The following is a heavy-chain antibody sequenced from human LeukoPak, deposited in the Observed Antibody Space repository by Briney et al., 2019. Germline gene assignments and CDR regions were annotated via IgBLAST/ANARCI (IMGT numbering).Heavy chain of an antibody. CDR2: INTNTGNP. CDR1: GYTFTSYA. Sequence: ASVKVSCKASGYTFTSYAMNWVRQAPGQGLEWMGWINTNTGNPTYAQGFTGRFVFSLDTSVSTAYLQISSLKAEDTAVYYCARRPYSSGWSDLYYFDYWGQGTLVTVSS. CDR3: ARRPYSSGWSDLYYFDY. J-gene: IGHJ4*02. D-gene: IGHD6-19*01. V-gene: IGHV7-4-1*02.